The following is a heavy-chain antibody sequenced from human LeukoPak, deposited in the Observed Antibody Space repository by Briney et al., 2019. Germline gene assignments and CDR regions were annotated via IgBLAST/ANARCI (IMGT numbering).Heavy chain of an antibody. CDR3: ARYSGSYYSDAFDI. Sequence: ASVKVSCKASGYTFTSYGISWVRQAPGQGLEWMGWISAYNGNTNYAQKLQGRVTMTTDTSTSTAYMELRSLRSDDTAVYYCARYSGSYYSDAFDIWGQGTMVTVSS. D-gene: IGHD1-26*01. CDR2: ISAYNGNT. CDR1: GYTFTSYG. V-gene: IGHV1-18*01. J-gene: IGHJ3*02.